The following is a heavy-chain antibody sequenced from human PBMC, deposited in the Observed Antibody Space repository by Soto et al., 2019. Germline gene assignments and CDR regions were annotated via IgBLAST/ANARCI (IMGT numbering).Heavy chain of an antibody. D-gene: IGHD2-15*01. CDR2: IYHSGST. V-gene: IGHV4-39*01. CDR1: GGSISSGSYY. CDR3: ARRPAAYYYGWDV. J-gene: IGHJ6*02. Sequence: PSETLSLTCTVSGGSISSGSYYWGWIRQPPGKGLEWIGSIYHSGSTYYNPSLKSRVTIFVDTSKNQFSLKLTSLTAADTAVYYCARRPAAYYYGWDVWGQGTTVTVSS.